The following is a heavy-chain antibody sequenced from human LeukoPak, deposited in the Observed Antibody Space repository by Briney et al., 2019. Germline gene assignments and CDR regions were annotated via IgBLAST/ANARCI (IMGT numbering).Heavy chain of an antibody. J-gene: IGHJ3*02. Sequence: GRTLRLSRAASGFNFSSFGVNWVRQGPGKGLEWVSGISFIISTWSADSVKGRFTISRDNSKNTVYLQMNSLRDDDTAVYYCAKGTSSLNYDAFDIWGQGTLVTVSS. D-gene: IGHD6-19*01. CDR3: AKGTSSLNYDAFDI. CDR2: ISFIIST. CDR1: GFNFSSFG. V-gene: IGHV3-23*01.